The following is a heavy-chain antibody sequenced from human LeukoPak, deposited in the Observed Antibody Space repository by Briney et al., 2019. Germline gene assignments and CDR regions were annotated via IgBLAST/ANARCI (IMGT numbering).Heavy chain of an antibody. CDR3: TTGPVTIFGVVNDY. D-gene: IGHD3-3*01. CDR2: IKSKTDGGTT. J-gene: IGHJ4*02. CDR1: GFTFNNAW. Sequence: PGGSLRLSCAASGFTFNNAWMSWVRQTPGTGLEWVGRIKSKTDGGTTDYAAPVKGRFTISRDDSKNTLSLKMNSLTAADTAVYYCTTGPVTIFGVVNDYWGQGTLVTVSS. V-gene: IGHV3-15*01.